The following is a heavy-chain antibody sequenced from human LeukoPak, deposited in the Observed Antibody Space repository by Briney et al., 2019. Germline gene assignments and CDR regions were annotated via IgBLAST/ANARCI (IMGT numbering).Heavy chain of an antibody. V-gene: IGHV4-30-2*01. J-gene: IGHJ3*02. D-gene: IGHD2-2*02. CDR1: SGSISSGGYY. Sequence: SETLSLTCTVSSGSISSGGYYWSWIRQPPGKGLEWIGYIYQSGSTYYNPSLESRVTMSMDRSKNQFSLKLSSVTAADAAVYYCARDQGYCSTTRCYTEGKMDAFDIWGQGTMVTVSS. CDR2: IYQSGST. CDR3: ARDQGYCSTTRCYTEGKMDAFDI.